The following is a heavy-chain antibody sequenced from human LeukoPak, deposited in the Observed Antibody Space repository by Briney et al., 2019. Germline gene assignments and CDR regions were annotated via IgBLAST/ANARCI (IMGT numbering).Heavy chain of an antibody. J-gene: IGHJ4*02. CDR3: AKAEKKGSSRPFNY. CDR1: GFTFSSYA. Sequence: PGGSLRLSCAASGFTFSSYAMHWVRQAPGKGLEWVAVISYDGSNKYYVDSVKGRFTISRDNSMNTLFLQMNSLRAEDTAVYYCAKAEKKGSSRPFNYWGQGSLLTVSS. CDR2: ISYDGSNK. V-gene: IGHV3-30*04. D-gene: IGHD6-19*01.